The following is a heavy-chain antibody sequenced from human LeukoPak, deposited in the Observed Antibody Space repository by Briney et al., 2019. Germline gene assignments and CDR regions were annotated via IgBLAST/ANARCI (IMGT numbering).Heavy chain of an antibody. J-gene: IGHJ4*02. CDR1: GFTVSSIH. Sequence: GGSLRLSCAASGFTVSSIHMVWVRQAPGKGLEWVSAISGSGGSTYYADSVKGRFTISRDNSKNTLYLQMNSLRAEDTAVYYCASPPHIVVVPAAMDFDYWGQGTLVTVSS. D-gene: IGHD2-2*01. V-gene: IGHV3-23*01. CDR2: ISGSGGST. CDR3: ASPPHIVVVPAAMDFDY.